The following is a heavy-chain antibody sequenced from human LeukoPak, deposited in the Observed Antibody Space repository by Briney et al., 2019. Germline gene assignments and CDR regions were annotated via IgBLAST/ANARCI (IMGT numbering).Heavy chain of an antibody. CDR1: GGSFSGYY. D-gene: IGHD3-10*01. CDR2: INHSGST. V-gene: IGHV4-34*01. J-gene: IGHJ4*02. Sequence: SETLSLTCAVYGGSFSGYYWSWIRQPPGEGLEWIGEINHSGSTNYNPSLKSRVTISVDTSKNQFSLKLSSVTAADTAVYYCARHSRGAYYYGSGSYLDWGQGTLVTVSS. CDR3: ARHSRGAYYYGSGSYLD.